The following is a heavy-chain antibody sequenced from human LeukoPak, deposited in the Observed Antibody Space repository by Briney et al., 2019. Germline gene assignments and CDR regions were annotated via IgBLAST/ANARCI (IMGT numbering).Heavy chain of an antibody. CDR2: INPNSGGT. CDR3: ASDRWAVAGNFDY. J-gene: IGHJ4*02. CDR1: GYTFTGYY. D-gene: IGHD6-19*01. V-gene: IGHV1-2*04. Sequence: ASVKVSCKASGYTFTGYYMHWVRQAPGQGLEWMGWINPNSGGTNYAQKFQGWVTMTRDTSISTAYMELSRLKSDDTAVYYCASDRWAVAGNFDYWGQGTLVTVSS.